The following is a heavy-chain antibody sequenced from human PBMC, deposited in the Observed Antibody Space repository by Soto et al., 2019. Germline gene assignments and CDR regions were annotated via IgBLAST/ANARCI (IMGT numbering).Heavy chain of an antibody. CDR3: TTPDYYYYYYMDV. V-gene: IGHV3-15*01. CDR1: GFTFSNAW. J-gene: IGHJ6*03. CDR2: IKSKTDGGTT. Sequence: GGSLRLSCAASGFTFSNAWMSWVRQAPGKGLEWVGRIKSKTDGGTTDYAAPVKGRFTISRDDSKNTLYLQMNSLKTEDTAVYYCTTPDYYYYYYMDVWGKGTTVTVSS.